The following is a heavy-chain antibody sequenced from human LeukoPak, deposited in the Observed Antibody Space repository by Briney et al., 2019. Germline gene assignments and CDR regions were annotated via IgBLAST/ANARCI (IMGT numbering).Heavy chain of an antibody. CDR1: GFTFSSYS. Sequence: GGSLRLSCAASGFTFSSYSMNWVRQAPGKGLEWVSSFTSSRSYIYYADSVKGRFTISRDNAKNSLYLQMNSLRDEDTAVYYCARDRMGFDYWGQGTLVTVSS. CDR2: FTSSRSYI. J-gene: IGHJ4*02. CDR3: ARDRMGFDY. V-gene: IGHV3-21*01. D-gene: IGHD2-8*01.